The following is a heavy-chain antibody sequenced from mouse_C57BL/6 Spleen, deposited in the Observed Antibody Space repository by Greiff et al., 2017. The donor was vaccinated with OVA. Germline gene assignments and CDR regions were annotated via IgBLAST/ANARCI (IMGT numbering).Heavy chain of an antibody. CDR1: GYTFTDYE. Sequence: VQLQQSGAELVRPGASVTLSCKASGYTFTDYEMHWVKQTPVHGLEWIGAIDPETGGTAYNQKFKGKAILTADKSSSTAYMELRSLTSEDSAVYYCTPSTMVTTGYWGQGTTLTVSS. V-gene: IGHV1-15*01. CDR3: TPSTMVTTGY. CDR2: IDPETGGT. J-gene: IGHJ2*01. D-gene: IGHD2-2*01.